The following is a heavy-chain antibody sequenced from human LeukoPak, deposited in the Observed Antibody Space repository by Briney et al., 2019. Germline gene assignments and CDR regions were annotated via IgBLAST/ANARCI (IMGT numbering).Heavy chain of an antibody. V-gene: IGHV3-30*03. CDR2: ISHEGSAK. Sequence: GGSLRLSCAASGFPFGSYGMHWVRQAPGKGLEWLAVISHEGSAKFHADSVRGRFTISRDNSKNMFYLQMSSLRAEDTAVYYCARTREQWQVLDYWGQGTLVIVSS. J-gene: IGHJ4*02. D-gene: IGHD6-19*01. CDR3: ARTREQWQVLDY. CDR1: GFPFGSYG.